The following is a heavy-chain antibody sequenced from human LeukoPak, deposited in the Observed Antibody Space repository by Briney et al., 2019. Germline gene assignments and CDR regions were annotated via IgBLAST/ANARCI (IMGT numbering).Heavy chain of an antibody. CDR3: AKYKYYYDSSGYSWFDP. J-gene: IGHJ5*02. D-gene: IGHD3-22*01. Sequence: PGGSLRLSCAASGFTFSSYGMHWVHQAPGKGLEWVAVISYDGSNKYYADSVKGRFTISRDNSKNTLYLQMNSLRAEDTAVYYCAKYKYYYDSSGYSWFDPWGQGTLVTVSS. CDR2: ISYDGSNK. CDR1: GFTFSSYG. V-gene: IGHV3-30*18.